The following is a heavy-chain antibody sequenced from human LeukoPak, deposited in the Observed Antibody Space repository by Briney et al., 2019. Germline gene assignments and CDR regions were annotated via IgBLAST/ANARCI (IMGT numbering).Heavy chain of an antibody. J-gene: IGHJ6*02. Sequence: SETLSLTCTVSGGSISSYYWSWIRQPPGKGLEWIGYIYYSGSTNYNPSLKSRVTISVDTSKNQFSLKLSSVTAADTAGYYCARGGYRDHRSKYGMDVLGQGTTVTVSS. D-gene: IGHD1-14*01. CDR1: GGSISSYY. V-gene: IGHV4-59*01. CDR3: ARGGYRDHRSKYGMDV. CDR2: IYYSGST.